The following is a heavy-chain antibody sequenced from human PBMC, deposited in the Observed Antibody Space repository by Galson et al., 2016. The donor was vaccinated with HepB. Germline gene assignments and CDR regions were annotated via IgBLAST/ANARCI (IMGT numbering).Heavy chain of an antibody. CDR2: IRSTGTTT. Sequence: SLRPSCAASGFRLSSYSMNWVRQAPGKGLEWVSYIRSTGTTTHYADSVKGRFTISRDVAENSVYLQMNSLREEDTAVYYCARDPHSLDFWGQGTLVTVSS. CDR3: ARDPHSLDF. CDR1: GFRLSSYS. J-gene: IGHJ4*02. V-gene: IGHV3-48*02. D-gene: IGHD2-21*01.